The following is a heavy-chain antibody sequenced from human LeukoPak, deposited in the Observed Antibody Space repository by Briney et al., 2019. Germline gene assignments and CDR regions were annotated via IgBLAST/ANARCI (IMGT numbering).Heavy chain of an antibody. CDR1: GFTVSSNY. D-gene: IGHD4-23*01. J-gene: IGHJ3*02. CDR2: IYSGGRT. V-gene: IGHV3-53*01. Sequence: PGGSPRLSCAASGFTVSSNYMSWVRQAPGKGLEWVSVIYSGGRTYYADSVKGRFTISRDNSKNTLYLQMNSLRAEDTAVYYCARGPTVANDAFDIWGQGTMVTVSS. CDR3: ARGPTVANDAFDI.